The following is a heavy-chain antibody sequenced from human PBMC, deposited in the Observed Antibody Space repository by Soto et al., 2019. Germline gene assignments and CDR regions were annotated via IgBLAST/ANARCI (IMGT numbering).Heavy chain of an antibody. V-gene: IGHV1-46*02. D-gene: IGHD1-7*01. CDR2: ITPSSGST. Sequence: QVQLVQSGAEVRKPGASVKVSCKASGYTFNNYFMHWVRQAPAQGLEWMGVITPSSGSTTYAQRFQGRLTMTRDTSTSTVDMDLRSLRSEDTAVDFCARDLGPIWNSVGLAPGAQHWFDPWGQGTLVTVSS. CDR3: ARDLGPIWNSVGLAPGAQHWFDP. CDR1: GYTFNNYF. J-gene: IGHJ5*02.